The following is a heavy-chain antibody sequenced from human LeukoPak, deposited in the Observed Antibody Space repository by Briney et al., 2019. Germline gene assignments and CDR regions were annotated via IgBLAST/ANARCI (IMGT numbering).Heavy chain of an antibody. CDR2: IYDSGST. Sequence: SQTLSLTCTVSGGSISSGGYYWSWTRQHPGKGLEWIGYIYDSGSTYYNPSLKSRVTISVDTSKNQFSLKLSSVTAADTAVYYCARVAGGWFDPWGQGTLVTVSS. D-gene: IGHD2-15*01. CDR1: GGSISSGGYY. V-gene: IGHV4-31*03. CDR3: ARVAGGWFDP. J-gene: IGHJ5*02.